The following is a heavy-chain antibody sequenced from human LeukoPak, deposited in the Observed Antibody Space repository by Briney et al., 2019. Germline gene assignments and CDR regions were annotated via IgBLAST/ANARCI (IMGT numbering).Heavy chain of an antibody. CDR3: ARFTDCSSTSCYDSMLDP. V-gene: IGHV3-11*01. Sequence: MSGGSLRLSCAASGFTFSDYYMSWIRQAPGKGLEWVSYISSSGSTIYYADSVKGRFTISRDNAKNSLYLQMNSLRAEDTAVYYCARFTDCSSTSCYDSMLDPWGQGTLVTVSS. D-gene: IGHD2-2*01. CDR1: GFTFSDYY. CDR2: ISSSGSTI. J-gene: IGHJ5*02.